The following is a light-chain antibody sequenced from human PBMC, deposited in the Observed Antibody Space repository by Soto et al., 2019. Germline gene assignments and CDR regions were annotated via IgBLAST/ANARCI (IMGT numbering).Light chain of an antibody. J-gene: IGKJ3*01. Sequence: EIVMTQSPATLSLSPGERATLSCRASQSVSSNLAWYQQKPGQAPRLLIYGASTRATGIPARFSGSGSGTEFTLTISSLQYNYFAVYYCQQYTNRPFSLGAGTKVDIK. CDR1: QSVSSN. CDR3: QQYTNRPFS. CDR2: GAS. V-gene: IGKV3-15*01.